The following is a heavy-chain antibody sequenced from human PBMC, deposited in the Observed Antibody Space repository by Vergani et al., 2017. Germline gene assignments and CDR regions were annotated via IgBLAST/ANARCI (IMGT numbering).Heavy chain of an antibody. V-gene: IGHV1-2*02. Sequence: QVQLVQSGAEVKKPGASVKVSCKASGYTFTDYFMHWVRQAPGQGLEWMGWNNPNSGGTNYAQKFQGRVTMTRDTSISTAYMELSNLRSDDTAVYYCARVATSSNRDYFDDWGQGTLVTVSS. J-gene: IGHJ4*02. CDR2: NNPNSGGT. CDR3: ARVATSSNRDYFDD. CDR1: GYTFTDYF. D-gene: IGHD2-2*01.